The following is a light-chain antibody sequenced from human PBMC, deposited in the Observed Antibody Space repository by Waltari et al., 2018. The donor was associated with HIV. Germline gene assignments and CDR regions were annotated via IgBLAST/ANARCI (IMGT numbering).Light chain of an antibody. CDR2: GAS. J-gene: IGKJ2*01. Sequence: EIVLTQSPGTLSLSPGERATLSCRASQSVSSSYLAWYQPEPGQAPSLLIYGASNRATGIPDRFSGSGSGTDFTLTISRLGPEDFAVYYCQQHGSSPYTFGQGTKLEIK. CDR1: QSVSSSY. CDR3: QQHGSSPYT. V-gene: IGKV3-20*01.